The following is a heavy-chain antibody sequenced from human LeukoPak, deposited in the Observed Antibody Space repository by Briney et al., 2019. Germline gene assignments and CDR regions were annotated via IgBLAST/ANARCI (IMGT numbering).Heavy chain of an antibody. CDR1: GYSFTIYW. V-gene: IGHV5-51*01. CDR2: IYPGDSDT. J-gene: IGHJ4*02. CDR3: VRLYGSGRSPDY. D-gene: IGHD3-10*01. Sequence: GESLRISCKASGYSFTIYWIGWVRQMPGKGLEWMGIIYPGDSDTKYSPSFQGQATNSADKSISTAYLQWNSLKASDTAMYYCVRLYGSGRSPDYRGQGTLVTVSS.